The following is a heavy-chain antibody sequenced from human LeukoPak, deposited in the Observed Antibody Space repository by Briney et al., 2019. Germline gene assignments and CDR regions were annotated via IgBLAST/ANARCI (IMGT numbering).Heavy chain of an antibody. Sequence: GGSLRLSCAASGFTFSSYAMSWVRQAPGKGLEWVSAISGSGGSTYYADSVKGRFTISRDNSKNTLYPQMNSLRAEDTAVYYCAKGQIGGGSCFPFDYWGQGTLVTVSS. CDR3: AKGQIGGGSCFPFDY. V-gene: IGHV3-23*01. J-gene: IGHJ4*02. CDR1: GFTFSSYA. D-gene: IGHD2-15*01. CDR2: ISGSGGST.